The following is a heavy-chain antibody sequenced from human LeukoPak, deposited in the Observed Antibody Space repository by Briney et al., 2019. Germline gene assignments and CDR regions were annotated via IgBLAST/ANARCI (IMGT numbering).Heavy chain of an antibody. CDR3: ARGVQSIAVAENWFDP. CDR1: GYTFTSYG. Sequence: ASVKVSCKASGYTFTSYGISWVRQAPGQGLEWMGWISAYNGNTNYAQKLQGRVTMTTDTSTSTAYMELRSLRSDDTAVYYCARGVQSIAVAENWFDPWGQGTLVTVSS. CDR2: ISAYNGNT. J-gene: IGHJ5*02. D-gene: IGHD6-19*01. V-gene: IGHV1-18*01.